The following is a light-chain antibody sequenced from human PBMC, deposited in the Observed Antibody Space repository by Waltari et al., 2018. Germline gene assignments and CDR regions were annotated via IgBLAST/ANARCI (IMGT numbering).Light chain of an antibody. Sequence: DIQMTQSPSSLSASVGDTVTITCRASQSISSWLAWYQQKSGKAPKLLIYKASSLQSGVPSRFSGSGSGTDFTLTIRSLQPEDVATYYCLQYTSSRTFGQGTKVEIK. V-gene: IGKV1-12*01. CDR1: QSISSW. J-gene: IGKJ1*01. CDR2: KAS. CDR3: LQYTSSRT.